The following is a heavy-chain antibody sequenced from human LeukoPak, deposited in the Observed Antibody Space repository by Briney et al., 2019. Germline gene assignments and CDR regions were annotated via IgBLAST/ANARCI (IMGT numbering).Heavy chain of an antibody. Sequence: SQTLSLTCAVSGGSISSGGYSWSWIRQPPGKGLEWIGYIYHSGGTYYNPSLKSRVTISVDRSKNQFSLKLSSVTAADTAVYYCARDLGSYLGFGYWSQGTLVTVSS. J-gene: IGHJ4*02. V-gene: IGHV4-30-2*01. D-gene: IGHD1-26*01. CDR1: GGSISSGGYS. CDR2: IYHSGGT. CDR3: ARDLGSYLGFGY.